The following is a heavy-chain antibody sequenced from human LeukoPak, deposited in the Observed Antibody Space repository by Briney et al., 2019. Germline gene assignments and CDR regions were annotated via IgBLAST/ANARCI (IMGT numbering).Heavy chain of an antibody. CDR2: IFHSGST. Sequence: SETLSLTCAVSGYSISSGYYWGWIRQPPGKGLEWIGSIFHSGSTYYNPSLKSRVTISVDASKKQFSLKLTSVTAADTAVYYCARDLQWELLIWGQGTLVTVSS. J-gene: IGHJ4*02. D-gene: IGHD3-22*01. CDR1: GYSISSGYY. V-gene: IGHV4-38-2*02. CDR3: ARDLQWELLI.